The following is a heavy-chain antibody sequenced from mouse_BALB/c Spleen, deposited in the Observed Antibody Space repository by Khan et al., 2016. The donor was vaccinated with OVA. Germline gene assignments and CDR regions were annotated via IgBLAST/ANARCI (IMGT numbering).Heavy chain of an antibody. V-gene: IGHV3-2*02. J-gene: IGHJ2*01. CDR1: GYSITSGYA. Sequence: EVQLESGPGLVKPSQSLSLTCTVTGYSITSGYAWNWIRQFPGNKLEWMGYISYSGVTSYTPSLKSRISITRDTSKNQFFLQLNSVTTEDTATYYCARGNYYGYYFDYRGQGTTLTVSS. CDR2: ISYSGVT. CDR3: ARGNYYGYYFDY. D-gene: IGHD1-1*01.